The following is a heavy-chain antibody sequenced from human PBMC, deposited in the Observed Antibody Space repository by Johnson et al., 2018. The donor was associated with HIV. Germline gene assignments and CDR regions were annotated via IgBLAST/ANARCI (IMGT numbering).Heavy chain of an antibody. D-gene: IGHD6-6*01. CDR1: GFTFSSYG. V-gene: IGHV3-33*01. CDR3: ARDGSSASWNAFDI. J-gene: IGHJ3*02. Sequence: QVQLVESGGGLVKPGGSLRLSCAASGFTFSSYGMHWVRQTPGKGLEWVAVMWYDGSNKYYADSVKGRFTISRDNSKNTLYLQMNSLRAEDTAVYYCARDGSSASWNAFDIWGQGTMVTVSS. CDR2: MWYDGSNK.